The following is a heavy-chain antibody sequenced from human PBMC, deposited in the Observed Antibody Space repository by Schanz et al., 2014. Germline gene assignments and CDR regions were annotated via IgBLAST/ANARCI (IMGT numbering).Heavy chain of an antibody. V-gene: IGHV3-23*01. D-gene: IGHD2-2*01. CDR3: AKVAPAATYLDS. CDR1: GFTFFGSFA. J-gene: IGHJ4*02. Sequence: EVQLLESGGGLVQPGGSLRLSCVASGFTFFGSFAMSWVRQAPGKGLEWVSGMSGSGSTADYADSVKGRFTISRDNSRKTLYLQMYSLRADDTAVYYCAKVAPAATYLDSWGLGTLVTVSS. CDR2: MSGSGSTA.